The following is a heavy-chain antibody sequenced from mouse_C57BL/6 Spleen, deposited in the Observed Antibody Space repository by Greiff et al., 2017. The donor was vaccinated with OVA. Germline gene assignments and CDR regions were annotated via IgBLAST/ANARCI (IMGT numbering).Heavy chain of an antibody. J-gene: IGHJ2*01. V-gene: IGHV5-9*01. CDR3: ERQTYIFYYFDY. Sequence: EVQLVESGGGLVKPGGSLKLSCAASGFTFSSYTMSWVRQTPEKRLEWVATISGGGGNTYYPDNVKGRFTISSDNAKNTQYLQMISLMSVHTALYYCERQTYIFYYFDYWGQGTTLTVSS. CDR1: GFTFSSYT. CDR2: ISGGGGNT. D-gene: IGHD5-1*01.